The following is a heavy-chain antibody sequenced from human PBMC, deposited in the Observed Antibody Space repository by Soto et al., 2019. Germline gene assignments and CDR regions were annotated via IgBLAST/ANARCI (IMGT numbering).Heavy chain of an antibody. D-gene: IGHD3-3*01. J-gene: IGHJ4*02. CDR2: INHSGST. Sequence: QVQLQQWGAGLLKPSDTLSLTCAVYGGSFRGYYWSWIRQPPGERVGWIGEINHSGSTNYNPSLKSRVTISVDMTKDQFSLKLSSVNVADTAVYDCARIVRDFWRGDRNQGQALCDYWGQGTLVIVSS. V-gene: IGHV4-34*01. CDR3: ARIVRDFWRGDRNQGQALCDY. CDR1: GGSFRGYY.